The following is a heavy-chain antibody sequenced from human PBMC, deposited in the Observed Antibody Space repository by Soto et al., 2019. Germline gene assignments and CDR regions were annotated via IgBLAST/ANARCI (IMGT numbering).Heavy chain of an antibody. CDR3: AKIVARHSLVPVFDQ. CDR2: ISWDSGSI. V-gene: IGHV3-9*01. J-gene: IGHJ4*01. CDR1: GFTFDEYA. Sequence: EVQLVESGGGLVQPGRYLRLSCVASGFTFDEYAVPWVRQAPGKGLEWVSGISWDSGSINYAASVRGRFTVSRDNAKNSLYLHMTSLGFEDTAFYYCAKIVARHSLVPVFDQWGHGALVTVSS. D-gene: IGHD2-21*01.